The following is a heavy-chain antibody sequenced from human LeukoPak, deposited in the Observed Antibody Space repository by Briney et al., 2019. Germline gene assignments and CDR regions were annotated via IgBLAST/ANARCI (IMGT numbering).Heavy chain of an antibody. J-gene: IGHJ5*02. CDR1: GGSISSSSYY. CDR3: AREGYSSSWNHNWSDR. V-gene: IGHV4-39*07. Sequence: SETLSLTCTVSGGSISSSSYYWGWIRQPPGKGLEWIGSIYYSGSTYYNPSLKSRITISVDTSKNQFSLKLSSVTAADTAVYYCAREGYSSSWNHNWSDRWGQGTLVTVSS. CDR2: IYYSGST. D-gene: IGHD6-13*01.